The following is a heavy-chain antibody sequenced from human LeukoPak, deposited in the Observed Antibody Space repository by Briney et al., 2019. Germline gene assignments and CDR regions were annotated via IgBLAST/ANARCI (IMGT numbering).Heavy chain of an antibody. J-gene: IGHJ4*02. D-gene: IGHD3-10*01. CDR1: RFTFSSYA. CDR2: INHSRST. V-gene: IGHV4-34*01. Sequence: TGGSLRLSCAASRFTFSSYAMTWIRQPPGKGLEWIGEINHSRSTNYNPSLKSRVTISVDTSKNQFSLKLSSVTAADTAVYYCARTSHHYGSGSQYYFDYWGQGTLVTVSS. CDR3: ARTSHHYGSGSQYYFDY.